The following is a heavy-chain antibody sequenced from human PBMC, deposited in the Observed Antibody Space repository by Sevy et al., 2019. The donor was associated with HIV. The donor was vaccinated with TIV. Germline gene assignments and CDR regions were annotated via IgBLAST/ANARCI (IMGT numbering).Heavy chain of an antibody. J-gene: IGHJ3*01. Sequence: SETLSLTCTVSGYSISSGYYWGWIRQPPGKGLEWIGSIYHSGSTYYNPSLKSRVTISVDTSKNQFSLKLSSVTAADTAVDYWARDGTYGGNSVYSFYNWGQGTMVTVSS. V-gene: IGHV4-38-2*02. D-gene: IGHD1-7*01. CDR1: GYSISSGYY. CDR3: ARDGTYGGNSVYSFYN. CDR2: IYHSGST.